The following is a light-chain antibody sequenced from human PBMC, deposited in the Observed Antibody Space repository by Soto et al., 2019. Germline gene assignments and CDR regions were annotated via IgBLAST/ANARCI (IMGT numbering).Light chain of an antibody. CDR3: SSYTRSDTYV. Sequence: QPVLTQPASVSGSPGQSIAISCTGTSSDIGAYNFVSWYQQHPGKAPKLMIYDVSNRPSGVSDRFSGSKSGTTASLTISGLQAEDEADYYCSSYTRSDTYVFGSGTKVTVL. J-gene: IGLJ1*01. V-gene: IGLV2-14*03. CDR1: SSDIGAYNF. CDR2: DVS.